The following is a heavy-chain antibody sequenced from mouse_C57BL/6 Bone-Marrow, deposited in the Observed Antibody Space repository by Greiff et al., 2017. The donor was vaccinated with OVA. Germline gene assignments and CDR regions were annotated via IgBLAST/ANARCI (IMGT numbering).Heavy chain of an antibody. CDR2: IRSKSNNYET. CDR3: VRHARIYYDNDAPGYFDV. J-gene: IGHJ1*03. Sequence: EVHLVESGGGLVQPKGSLTLSCAASGFSFNTYAMNWVRQAPGKGLEWVARIRSKSNNYETYYADSVKDRFTISSADSESMLYLQTNNFKTEDTAMYYCVRHARIYYDNDAPGYFDVWGTGTTVTVSS. D-gene: IGHD2-4*01. CDR1: GFSFNTYA. V-gene: IGHV10-1*01.